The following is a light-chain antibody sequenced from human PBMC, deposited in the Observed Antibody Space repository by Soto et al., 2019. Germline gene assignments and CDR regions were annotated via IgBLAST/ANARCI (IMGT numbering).Light chain of an antibody. CDR2: GNS. CDR3: QSYDSSLSGNYV. CDR1: SSNIGAGYD. Sequence: QSVLTQPPSVSGAPGQRVTISCTGSSSNIGAGYDVHWYQQLPGTAPKLLIYGNSNRPSGVPDRFSGSKSGTSASLAITGLQAEDEADYYCQSYDSSLSGNYVLGTGTKLTVL. V-gene: IGLV1-40*01. J-gene: IGLJ1*01.